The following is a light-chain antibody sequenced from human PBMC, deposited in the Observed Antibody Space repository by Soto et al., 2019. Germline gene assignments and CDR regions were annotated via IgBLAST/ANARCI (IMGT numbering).Light chain of an antibody. Sequence: QSVLTQPPSVSGAPGQRVTISCTGSSSNIGAGYDVHWYQHLPGGAPKLLIFANTNRPSGVPDRFSASRSGTSASLAIAGLQAEDEADYYCQSYDSSLSPYLFGTGTKLTVL. CDR2: ANT. V-gene: IGLV1-40*01. J-gene: IGLJ1*01. CDR3: QSYDSSLSPYL. CDR1: SSNIGAGYD.